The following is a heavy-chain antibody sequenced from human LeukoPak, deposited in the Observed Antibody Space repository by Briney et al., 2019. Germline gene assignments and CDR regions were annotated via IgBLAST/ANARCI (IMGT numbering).Heavy chain of an antibody. CDR2: LFSSGNP. V-gene: IGHV4-4*07. CDR3: ARGPSDYTIDY. D-gene: IGHD4-11*01. J-gene: IGHJ4*02. Sequence: SETLSLTCTVAGDSIHSYYWSWIRQPAGKGLEWIGRLFSSGNPNYNPSLKSRVTMSVDRSKNQFFLNLTSVTAADTAVYYCARGPSDYTIDYWGQGTLVTVSS. CDR1: GDSIHSYY.